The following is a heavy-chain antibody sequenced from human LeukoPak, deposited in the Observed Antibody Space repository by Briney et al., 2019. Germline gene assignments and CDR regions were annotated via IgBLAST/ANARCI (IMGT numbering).Heavy chain of an antibody. CDR3: AGFDYYGSRGYFQH. Sequence: SVKVSCKASGGTFSSYAISWVRPAPGQGLEWMGGIIPIFGTANYAQKFQGRVTITADESTSTAYMELSSLRSEDTAEYYCAGFDYYGSRGYFQHWGQGTLVTVSS. CDR1: GGTFSSYA. V-gene: IGHV1-69*01. J-gene: IGHJ1*01. D-gene: IGHD3-10*01. CDR2: IIPIFGTA.